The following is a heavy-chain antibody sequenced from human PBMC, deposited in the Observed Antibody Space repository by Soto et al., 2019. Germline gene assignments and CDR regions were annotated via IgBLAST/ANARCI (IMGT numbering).Heavy chain of an antibody. CDR1: GGTFSSYA. J-gene: IGHJ6*02. Sequence: SVKVSCKASGGTFSSYAISWVRQAPGQGVEWMGGIIPIFGTANYAQKFQGRVTITADESTSTAYMELSSLRSEDTAVYYCARIGDYYGSGSYSEPYYYYGMDVWGQGTTVTVSS. CDR2: IIPIFGTA. CDR3: ARIGDYYGSGSYSEPYYYYGMDV. V-gene: IGHV1-69*13. D-gene: IGHD3-10*01.